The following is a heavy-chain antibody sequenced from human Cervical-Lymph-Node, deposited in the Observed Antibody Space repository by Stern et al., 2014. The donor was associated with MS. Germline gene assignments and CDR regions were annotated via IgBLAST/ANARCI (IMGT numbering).Heavy chain of an antibody. V-gene: IGHV4-61*02. J-gene: IGHJ6*02. CDR2: SHTSGST. Sequence: QVQLVESGPGLVKPSQTLSLTCTVSGGSISSGNDHWSWIRQPAGKGLEWIGRSHTSGSTNYTHSLKSRVTMSVDTSKNQFSLKVSSVTAADTAVYYCARDGYYFYYGMDVWGQGTTVIVSS. CDR1: GGSISSGNDH. CDR3: ARDGYYFYYGMDV.